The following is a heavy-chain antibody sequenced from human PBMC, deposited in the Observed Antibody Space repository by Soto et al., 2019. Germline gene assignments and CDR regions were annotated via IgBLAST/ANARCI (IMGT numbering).Heavy chain of an antibody. V-gene: IGHV3-73*01. Sequence: GGSLRLSCAASWFTFSGSAMHWVRQASGKGLEWVGRIRSKANSYATAYAASVKGRFTISRDDSKNTAYLQMNSLKTEDTAVYYCTGDYYDSSGYGPVGAFDIWGQGTMVTVSS. J-gene: IGHJ3*02. D-gene: IGHD3-22*01. CDR3: TGDYYDSSGYGPVGAFDI. CDR2: IRSKANSYAT. CDR1: WFTFSGSA.